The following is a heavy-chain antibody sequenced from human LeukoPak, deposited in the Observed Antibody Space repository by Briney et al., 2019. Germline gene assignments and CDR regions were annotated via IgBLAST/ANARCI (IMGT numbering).Heavy chain of an antibody. CDR2: IRYDGTDE. CDR3: ARNRAFGSCDAFDM. V-gene: IGHV3-30*02. J-gene: IGHJ3*02. CDR1: GFTFNDHG. D-gene: IGHD1-26*01. Sequence: GGSLRLSCVASGFTFNDHGMHWVRQAPGKGLEWLAFIRYDGTDESYGASVRGRLTISRDDSLNTLYLQMDSLGHDDPAVYYCARNRAFGSCDAFDMWGQGTMVTVSS.